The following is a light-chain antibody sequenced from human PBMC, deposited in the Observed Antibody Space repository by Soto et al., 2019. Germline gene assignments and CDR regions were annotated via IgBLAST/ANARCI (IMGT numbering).Light chain of an antibody. V-gene: IGKV1-39*01. J-gene: IGKJ5*01. CDR1: QSIRYY. Sequence: DIQMTQSPSSLSASVGDRVSITCQASQSIRYYLNWYQQKPGKAPKLLINAASILQSGVPSRFSGSGAGTDFTLTISSLQPEDSATYYCQQSHSNAITFGQGTRLEIQ. CDR3: QQSHSNAIT. CDR2: AAS.